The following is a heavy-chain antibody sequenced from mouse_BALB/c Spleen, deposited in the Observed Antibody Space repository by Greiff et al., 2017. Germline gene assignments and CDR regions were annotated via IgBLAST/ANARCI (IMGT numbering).Heavy chain of an antibody. V-gene: IGHV5-17*02. Sequence: EVQLKESGGGLVQPGGSRKLSCAASGFTFSSFGMHWVRQAPEKGLEWVAYISSGSSTIYYADTVKGRFTISRDNPKNTLFLQMTSLRSEDTAMYYCARSPYDYYAMDYWGQGTSVTVSS. J-gene: IGHJ4*01. CDR1: GFTFSSFG. CDR2: ISSGSSTI. CDR3: ARSPYDYYAMDY.